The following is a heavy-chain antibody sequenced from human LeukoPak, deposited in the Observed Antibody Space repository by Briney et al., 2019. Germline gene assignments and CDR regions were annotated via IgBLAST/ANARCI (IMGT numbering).Heavy chain of an antibody. D-gene: IGHD6-13*01. Sequence: SETLSLTCTVSGGSISGHHWSWIRQPPGKGLEWIGYIYANNGGTDYNPSLKSRATISVDTSKNQFSLHLNAVIAADTAVYYCARDHLPAAAPGYYMDVWGKGTTVTVSS. V-gene: IGHV4-59*11. CDR1: GGSISGHH. CDR2: IYANNGGT. CDR3: ARDHLPAAAPGYYMDV. J-gene: IGHJ6*03.